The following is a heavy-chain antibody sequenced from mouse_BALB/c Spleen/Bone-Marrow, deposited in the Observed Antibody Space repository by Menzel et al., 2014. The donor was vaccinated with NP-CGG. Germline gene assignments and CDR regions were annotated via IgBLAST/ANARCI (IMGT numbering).Heavy chain of an antibody. J-gene: IGHJ2*01. CDR3: TRSAMIKYFDY. CDR1: GYTFTSYY. Sequence: QVQLQQSGAELVKPGASVKLSCKASGYTFTSYYMYWVKQRPGQGLEWIGEINPSNGGTNFNEKFKSKATLTVDKSSSTAYMQLSSLTSEDSAVYYCTRSAMIKYFDYWGQGTTLTVSS. D-gene: IGHD2-4*01. CDR2: INPSNGGT. V-gene: IGHV1S81*02.